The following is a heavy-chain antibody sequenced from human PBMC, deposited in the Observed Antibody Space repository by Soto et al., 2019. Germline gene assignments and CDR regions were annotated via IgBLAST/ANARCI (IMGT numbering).Heavy chain of an antibody. CDR1: GGTFSSYA. V-gene: IGHV1-69*13. J-gene: IGHJ6*02. CDR3: ARTYSSSLYYYYGMDV. D-gene: IGHD6-13*01. CDR2: IIPIFGTA. Sequence: ASVKVSCKASGGTFSSYAISWVRQAPGQGLEWMGGIIPIFGTANYAQKFQGRVTITADESTSTAYMELSSLRSEDTAVYYCARTYSSSLYYYYGMDVWGQGTTVTVSS.